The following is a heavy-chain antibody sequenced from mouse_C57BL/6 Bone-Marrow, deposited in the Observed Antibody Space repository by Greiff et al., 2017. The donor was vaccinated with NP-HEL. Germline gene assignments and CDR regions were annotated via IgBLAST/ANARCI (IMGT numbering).Heavy chain of an antibody. CDR2: IDPSDSYT. CDR1: GYTFTSYW. Sequence: QVQLQQPGAELVRPGTSVKLSCKASGYTFTSYWMHWVKQRPGQGLEWIGVIDPSDSYTNYNQKFKGKATLTVDTSSTTAYMQLSSLTSEDSAVYYCARVSARVMWFAYWGQGTLVTVSA. D-gene: IGHD6-2*01. J-gene: IGHJ3*01. CDR3: ARVSARVMWFAY. V-gene: IGHV1-59*01.